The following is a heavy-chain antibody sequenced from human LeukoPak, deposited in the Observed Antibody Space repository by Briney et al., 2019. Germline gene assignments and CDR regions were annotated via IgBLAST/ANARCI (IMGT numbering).Heavy chain of an antibody. CDR1: GGSISSYY. J-gene: IGHJ4*02. Sequence: SSETRSLTCAVSGGSISSYYWSWSRKPPGKGLEWVGYFYYRGGTSYNPSLKSRVTISVDTSKNPVSLKLNSVTAADTAVYYCARDGHCTSTDCYEWLAYWGQGTLVTVSS. CDR3: ARDGHCTSTDCYEWLAY. V-gene: IGHV4-59*01. D-gene: IGHD2-2*01. CDR2: FYYRGGT.